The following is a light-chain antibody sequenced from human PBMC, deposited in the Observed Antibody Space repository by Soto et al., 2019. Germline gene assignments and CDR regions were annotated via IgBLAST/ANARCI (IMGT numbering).Light chain of an antibody. CDR2: GAS. CDR3: QEFASN. J-gene: IGKJ4*01. V-gene: IGKV3-20*01. Sequence: IVLTQSPGTLSLSPGDRATLSCRASHSMNNGNLAWYQHKPGQAPRLLIYGASNRATGIPDRFSGSGSGTDFILTINRLEPEDFAVYYCQEFASNFGGGTKVDIK. CDR1: HSMNNGN.